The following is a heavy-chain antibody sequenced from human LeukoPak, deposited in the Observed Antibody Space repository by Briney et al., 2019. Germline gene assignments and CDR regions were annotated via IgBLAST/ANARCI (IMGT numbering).Heavy chain of an antibody. Sequence: GGSLRLSCAASGFTLSSYDMHWVRQAPGKGLEWVAVISYDGSNKYYADSVKGRFTISRDNSKNTLFLQMNSLRAEDTAVYYCARESGSYSNSYRFDCWGQGTLVTVSS. J-gene: IGHJ4*02. CDR1: GFTLSSYD. D-gene: IGHD6-6*01. CDR3: ARESGSYSNSYRFDC. CDR2: ISYDGSNK. V-gene: IGHV3-30*03.